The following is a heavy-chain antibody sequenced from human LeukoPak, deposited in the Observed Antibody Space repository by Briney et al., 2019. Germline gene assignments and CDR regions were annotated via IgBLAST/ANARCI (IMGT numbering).Heavy chain of an antibody. D-gene: IGHD3-16*01. J-gene: IGHJ5*02. CDR3: ARDRRFGVSRVNWFDP. Sequence: SETLSLTCTVSGGSISSSSYYWGWIRQPPGKGLEWIGSIYYSGSTYYNPSLKSRVTISVDTSKNQFSLKLSSVTAADTAVYYCARDRRFGVSRVNWFDPWGKGTLVTVS. CDR2: IYYSGST. V-gene: IGHV4-39*07. CDR1: GGSISSSSYY.